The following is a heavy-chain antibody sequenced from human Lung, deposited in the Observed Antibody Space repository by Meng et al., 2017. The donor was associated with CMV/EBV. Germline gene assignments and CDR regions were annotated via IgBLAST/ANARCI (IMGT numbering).Heavy chain of an antibody. CDR2: IYYTGST. J-gene: IGHJ5*02. CDR1: GGSISNYY. D-gene: IGHD2-2*01. V-gene: IGHV4-59*01. Sequence: SETXSLXXTVFGGSISNYYWSWIRQPPGKGLEGIGYIYYTGSTNYNPSPKSRVTISLDTPKKQFSLKLSTVTAADTAIYYGARVVKDIVVVPAASWFDPWGQGTLFXVSS. CDR3: ARVVKDIVVVPAASWFDP.